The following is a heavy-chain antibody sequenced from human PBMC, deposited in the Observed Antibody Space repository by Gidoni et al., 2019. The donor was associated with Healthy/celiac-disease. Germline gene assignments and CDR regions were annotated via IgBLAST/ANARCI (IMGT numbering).Heavy chain of an antibody. V-gene: IGHV3-21*01. J-gene: IGHJ4*02. CDR2: ISSSSSYI. CDR1: GFTFSSYS. CDR3: ARTPRDY. Sequence: EVQLVESGGGLVKPGGSLRRSCAASGFTFSSYSMTWVRQTPGKGLEWVSSISSSSSYIYYADSVKGRFTISRDNAKNSLYLQMHSLRAEDTSVYYCARTPRDYWGQGTLVTVSS.